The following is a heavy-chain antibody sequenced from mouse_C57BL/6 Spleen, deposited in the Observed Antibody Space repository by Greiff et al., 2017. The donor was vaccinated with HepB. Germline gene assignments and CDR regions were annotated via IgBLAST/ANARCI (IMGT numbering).Heavy chain of an antibody. J-gene: IGHJ3*01. V-gene: IGHV5-4*01. CDR3: ARAYMMVTSAWFAY. CDR2: ISDGGSYT. CDR1: GFTFSSYA. D-gene: IGHD2-3*01. Sequence: EVQRVESGGGLVKPGGSLKLSCAASGFTFSSYAMSWVRQTPEKRLEWVATISDGGSYTYYPDNVKGRCTISRDNAKNNLYLQMSHLKSEDTAMYYCARAYMMVTSAWFAYWGQGTLVTVSA.